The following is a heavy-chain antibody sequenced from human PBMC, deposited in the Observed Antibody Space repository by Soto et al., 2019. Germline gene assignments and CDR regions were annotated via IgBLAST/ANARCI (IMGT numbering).Heavy chain of an antibody. CDR3: ARGGGYSSSWYYYYGMDV. CDR2: INHSGST. V-gene: IGHV4-34*01. CDR1: GGSFSGYY. J-gene: IGHJ6*02. Sequence: QVQLQQWGAGLLKPSETLSLTCAVYGGSFSGYYWSWIRQPPGKGLEWIGEINHSGSTNYNPSLKSRVTISVDTSKNQFSLRLSSVTAADTAVYYCARGGGYSSSWYYYYGMDVWGQGTTVTVSS. D-gene: IGHD6-13*01.